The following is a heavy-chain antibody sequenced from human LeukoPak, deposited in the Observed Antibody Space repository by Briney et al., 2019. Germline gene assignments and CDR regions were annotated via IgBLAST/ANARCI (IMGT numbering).Heavy chain of an antibody. CDR1: GFTFSSYA. CDR3: AKDLHSSSTFDY. V-gene: IGHV3-23*01. Sequence: GGSLRLSCAASGFTFSSYAMSWVRQAPGKGLERVSAISGSGGSTYYADSVKGRFTISRDNSKNTLYLQMNSLRAEDTAVYYCAKDLHSSSTFDYWGQGTLVTVSS. J-gene: IGHJ4*02. CDR2: ISGSGGST. D-gene: IGHD6-6*01.